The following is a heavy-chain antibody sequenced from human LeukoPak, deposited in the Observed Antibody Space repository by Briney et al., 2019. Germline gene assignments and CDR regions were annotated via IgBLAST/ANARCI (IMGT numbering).Heavy chain of an antibody. CDR1: GGSISSSSYY. CDR2: IYSSGST. J-gene: IGHJ4*02. CDR3: ARDRGVVAFDY. D-gene: IGHD2-15*01. Sequence: SETLSLTCTVSGGSISSSSYYWGWIRQPPGKGLEWIGRIYSSGSTYYNPSLKSRVTMSVDTSKNQFSLKLSSVTAADTAVYYCARDRGVVAFDYWGQGTLVTVSS. V-gene: IGHV4-39*07.